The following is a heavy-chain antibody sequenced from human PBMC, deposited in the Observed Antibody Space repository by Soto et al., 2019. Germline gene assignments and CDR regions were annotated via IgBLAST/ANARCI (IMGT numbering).Heavy chain of an antibody. CDR3: TREGAYTSPPYYYFYAMDV. CDR2: MRAKAFGGTT. Sequence: SGGSLRLSCKGSGFTFRDYAISWVRQAPGKGLQWVGFMRAKAFGGTTEYATFVKGRSTISRDDSKSVAYLQMNSLETEDTAVYYCTREGAYTSPPYYYFYAMDVWGQGTRVTVSS. D-gene: IGHD2-2*01. CDR1: GFTFRDYA. V-gene: IGHV3-49*04. J-gene: IGHJ6*01.